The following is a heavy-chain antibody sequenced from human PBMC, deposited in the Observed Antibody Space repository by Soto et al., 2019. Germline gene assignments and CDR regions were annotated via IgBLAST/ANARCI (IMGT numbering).Heavy chain of an antibody. D-gene: IGHD6-6*01. CDR2: INPNTGDT. Sequence: ASVKVSCKASGYTFTDYYIHWVRQAPGQGLEWMGWINPNTGDTNYAQKFQGRVTVTSDTSISTVYMEVRRLRSDDTAVYYCARSVSFVAPRPDYWGQGTLVTVSS. V-gene: IGHV1-2*02. CDR3: ARSVSFVAPRPDY. CDR1: GYTFTDYY. J-gene: IGHJ4*01.